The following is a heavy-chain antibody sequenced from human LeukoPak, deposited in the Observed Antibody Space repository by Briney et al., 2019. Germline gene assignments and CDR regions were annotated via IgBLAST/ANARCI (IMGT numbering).Heavy chain of an antibody. CDR3: ARHLQQLTPDY. D-gene: IGHD6-13*01. V-gene: IGHV4-39*01. CDR2: IYYSGST. J-gene: IGHJ4*02. Sequence: SETLSLTCTVSGGSISSSSYYWGWIRQPPGKGLEWIGSIYYSGSTYYNPSLKSRVTISVDTSKNQFSLKLSSVTAADTAVYYCARHLQQLTPDYWGQGTLVTVSS. CDR1: GGSISSSSYY.